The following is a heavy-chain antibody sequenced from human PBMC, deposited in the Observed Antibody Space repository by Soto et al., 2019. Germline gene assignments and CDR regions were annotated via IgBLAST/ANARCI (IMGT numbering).Heavy chain of an antibody. V-gene: IGHV1-46*01. Sequence: QVQLVQSGAEVKKPGASVKVSCKASGYSFTSYYMHWVRQAPGQGLEWMGIINPSGGSTNYTQKFQGRVTMTRDTSTSTVYMELSSLRFEDTAVYYCARCRVRSSSGVSWFDPWGQGTLVTVSS. CDR1: GYSFTSYY. CDR3: ARCRVRSSSGVSWFDP. CDR2: INPSGGST. J-gene: IGHJ5*02. D-gene: IGHD6-6*01.